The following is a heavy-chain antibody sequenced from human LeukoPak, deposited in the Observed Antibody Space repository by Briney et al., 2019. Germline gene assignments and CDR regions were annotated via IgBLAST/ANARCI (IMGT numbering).Heavy chain of an antibody. CDR1: GYTFTSYY. Sequence: ASVKVSCKASGYTFTSYYMHWVRQAPGQGLEWMGIISPSGVITSYAQKFQGRVTITADKSTSTAYMELSSLRSEDTAVYYCASQLGLYDSSGLTDYWGQGTLVTVSS. CDR3: ASQLGLYDSSGLTDY. J-gene: IGHJ4*02. CDR2: ISPSGVIT. D-gene: IGHD3-22*01. V-gene: IGHV1-46*01.